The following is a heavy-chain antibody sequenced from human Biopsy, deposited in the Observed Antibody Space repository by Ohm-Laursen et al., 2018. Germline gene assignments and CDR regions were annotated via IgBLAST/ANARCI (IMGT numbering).Heavy chain of an antibody. CDR2: IIPIIGTT. V-gene: IGHV1-69*04. D-gene: IGHD5-24*01. J-gene: IGHJ6*02. CDR1: GGTFGSYA. CDR3: ARAGVGSDGTDSYYYGMDV. Sequence: SSVKVSCKVSGGTFGSYAISWVRQAPGQGLEWMGRIIPIIGTTNYAQKFQGRVTLTADKSTTTAYMDLNSLGSEDTAVYYCARAGVGSDGTDSYYYGMDVWGPGTTVTVSS.